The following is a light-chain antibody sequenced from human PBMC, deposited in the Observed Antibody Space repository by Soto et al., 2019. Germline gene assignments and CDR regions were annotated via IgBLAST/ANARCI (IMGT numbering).Light chain of an antibody. Sequence: EIVLMQSPGTLSLSPGERATLSYRASQSVANNYLAWYQQKPGQAPRLLIYGASSRAAGVPDRFSGSGSGTDFTLTITRLEPEDFTMYYCQQYGVSPLMYTFGQGTKLGVK. CDR3: QQYGVSPLMYT. J-gene: IGKJ2*01. V-gene: IGKV3-20*01. CDR1: QSVANNY. CDR2: GAS.